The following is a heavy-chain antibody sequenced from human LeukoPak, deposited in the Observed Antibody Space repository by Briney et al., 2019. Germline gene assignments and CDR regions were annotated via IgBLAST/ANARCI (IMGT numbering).Heavy chain of an antibody. J-gene: IGHJ4*02. CDR1: GVSISSGDYY. V-gene: IGHV4-30-4*01. CDR3: ASTNYYDSSGYSIDY. Sequence: SQTLSLTCTVSGVSISSGDYYWSWIRQPPGKGLEWIGYIYYSGSTYYNPPLKSRVTISVDTSKNQFSLKLSSVTAADTAVYYCASTNYYDSSGYSIDYWGQGTLVTVSS. CDR2: IYYSGST. D-gene: IGHD3-22*01.